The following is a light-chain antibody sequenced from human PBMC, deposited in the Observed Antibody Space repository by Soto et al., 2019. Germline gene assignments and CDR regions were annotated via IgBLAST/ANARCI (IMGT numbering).Light chain of an antibody. CDR3: QQYDSSPRT. CDR1: RSLSSSS. Sequence: EIVLTQSPGTLSMSPGERATLSCRASRSLSSSSLAWYQQKPGQAPRLLISGASSRAADIPDRFSGSGSGTDFTLTINRLEPEDFAVYYCQQYDSSPRTFGQGTKV. CDR2: GAS. V-gene: IGKV3-20*01. J-gene: IGKJ1*01.